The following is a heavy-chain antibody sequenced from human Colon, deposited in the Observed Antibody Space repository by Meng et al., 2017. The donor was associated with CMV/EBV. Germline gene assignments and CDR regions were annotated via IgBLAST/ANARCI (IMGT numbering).Heavy chain of an antibody. CDR2: IIGSGFYT. D-gene: IGHD3-3*01. Sequence: GESLKISCAASGFTFSSYSMNWVRQPPGKGLEWVASIIGSGFYTYYADSVKGRFTISRDNSRNMIDLQMSNLTAEDTALYYCARGTQYSDFWSGFPYWGHGTLVTVSS. V-gene: IGHV3-23*01. CDR3: ARGTQYSDFWSGFPY. J-gene: IGHJ4*01. CDR1: GFTFSSYS.